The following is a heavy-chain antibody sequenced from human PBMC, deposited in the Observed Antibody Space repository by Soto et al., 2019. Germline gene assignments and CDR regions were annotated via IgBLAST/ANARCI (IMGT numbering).Heavy chain of an antibody. CDR2: IYYNGST. CDR1: GGSISSYY. J-gene: IGHJ4*02. Sequence: SETLSLTCTVSGGSISSYYWSWIRQPPGKRLEWIGYIYYNGSTNYNPSLKSRITISVDTSKNQFSLKLSSVTAADTAVYYCARALSYGGNSVYDYWGQGTLVTGSS. CDR3: ARALSYGGNSVYDY. D-gene: IGHD2-21*02. V-gene: IGHV4-59*01.